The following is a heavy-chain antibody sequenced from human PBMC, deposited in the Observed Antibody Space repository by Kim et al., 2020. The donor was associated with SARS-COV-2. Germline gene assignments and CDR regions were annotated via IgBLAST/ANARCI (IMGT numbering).Heavy chain of an antibody. V-gene: IGHV3-23*01. Sequence: GGSLRLSCAASGFTFSSYAMSWVRQAPGKGLEWVSAISGSGGSTYYADSVKGRFTISRDNSKNTLYLQMNSLRAEDTAVYYCAKDFSGRGRPDPFDYWGQGTLVTVSS. CDR3: AKDFSGRGRPDPFDY. J-gene: IGHJ4*02. CDR1: GFTFSSYA. D-gene: IGHD3-16*01. CDR2: ISGSGGST.